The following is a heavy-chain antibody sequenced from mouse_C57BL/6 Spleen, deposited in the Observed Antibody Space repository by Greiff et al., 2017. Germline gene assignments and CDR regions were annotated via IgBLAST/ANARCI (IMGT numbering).Heavy chain of an antibody. J-gene: IGHJ2*01. D-gene: IGHD3-3*01. Sequence: VQLQQSGTELVKPGASVKLSCKASGYTFTSYWMHWVKQRPGQGLEWIGNINPSNGSTNYNEKFKSKATLTVDKSSSTAYMQLSSLTSEDSAVYYCARGEEGLYYFDYWGQGTTLTVSS. CDR2: INPSNGST. CDR1: GYTFTSYW. V-gene: IGHV1-53*01. CDR3: ARGEEGLYYFDY.